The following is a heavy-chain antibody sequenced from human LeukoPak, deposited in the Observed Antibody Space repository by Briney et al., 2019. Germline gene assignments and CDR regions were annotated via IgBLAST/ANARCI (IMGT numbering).Heavy chain of an antibody. V-gene: IGHV4-34*01. Sequence: SETLSLTCAVYGGSFSGYYWSWIRQPPGKGLEWIGEINHSGSTNYNPSLKSRVTMAVDTSKNQFSLKMRSVTAADTAVYYCARPGCGSSSCYFAPRYYYYFYIDVWGKGSTVTVSS. CDR1: GGSFSGYY. CDR3: ARPGCGSSSCYFAPRYYYYFYIDV. J-gene: IGHJ6*03. D-gene: IGHD2-2*01. CDR2: INHSGST.